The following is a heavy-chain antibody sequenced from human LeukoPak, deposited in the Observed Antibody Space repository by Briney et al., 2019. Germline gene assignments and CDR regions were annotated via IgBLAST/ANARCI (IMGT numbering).Heavy chain of an antibody. CDR3: ARELTMVRGVIGY. CDR2: ISSSSSYI. J-gene: IGHJ4*02. CDR1: GFTFSSYS. V-gene: IGHV3-21*01. Sequence: PGGSLRLSCAASGFTFSSYSMNWVRQAPGKGLEWVSSISSSSSYIYYADSVKGRFTISRDNAKNSLYLQMNSLRAEDTAVYYCARELTMVRGVIGYWGQGTLVTVSS. D-gene: IGHD3-10*01.